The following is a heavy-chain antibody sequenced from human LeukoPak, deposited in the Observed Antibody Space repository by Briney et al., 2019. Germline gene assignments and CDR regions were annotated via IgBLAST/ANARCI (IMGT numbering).Heavy chain of an antibody. J-gene: IGHJ4*02. D-gene: IGHD1-26*01. CDR3: ARDRDLGAIDY. Sequence: PSETLSLTRTVSGGSISSYYWRWIRQPPGKGLEWIGYFYYSEITNYNPSLKSRVTISVDTSKNQFSLKLSSVTAADTAVYCCARDRDLGAIDYWGQGTLVTVSS. CDR2: FYYSEIT. CDR1: GGSISSYY. V-gene: IGHV4-59*01.